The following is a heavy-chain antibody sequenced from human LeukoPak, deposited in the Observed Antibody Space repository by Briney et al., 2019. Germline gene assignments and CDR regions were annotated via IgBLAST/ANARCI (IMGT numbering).Heavy chain of an antibody. Sequence: PGGSLRLSCAASGFTLSSYAMRWVRQAPGKGLEWVALISYDGSNKYYADSVKGRFTISRDNSKNTLYLQMNSLRPEDTAVYYCAKDQAGPWAYWAQGTLVTVCS. CDR2: ISYDGSNK. V-gene: IGHV3-30*04. J-gene: IGHJ4*02. CDR1: GFTLSSYA. CDR3: AKDQAGPWAY.